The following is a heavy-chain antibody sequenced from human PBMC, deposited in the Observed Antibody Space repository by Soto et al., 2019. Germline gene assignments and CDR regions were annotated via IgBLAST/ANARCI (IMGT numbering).Heavy chain of an antibody. CDR3: ARGGRGSSWYATFYYYYYGMDV. D-gene: IGHD6-13*01. V-gene: IGHV4-59*01. Sequence: SETLSLTCTVSGGSISSYYWSWIRQPPGKGLEWIGYIYYSGSTNYNPPLKSRVTISVDTSKNQFSLKLSSVTAADTAVYYCARGGRGSSWYATFYYYYYGMDVWGQGTTVTVSS. J-gene: IGHJ6*02. CDR1: GGSISSYY. CDR2: IYYSGST.